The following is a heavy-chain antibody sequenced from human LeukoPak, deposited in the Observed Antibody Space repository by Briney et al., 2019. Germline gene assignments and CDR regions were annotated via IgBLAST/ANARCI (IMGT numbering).Heavy chain of an antibody. V-gene: IGHV4-34*01. J-gene: IGHJ5*02. D-gene: IGHD3-9*01. CDR3: ARGSLRYFDWRFYERNWFDP. CDR1: GGSFSGYY. Sequence: PSETLSLTCAAYGGSFSGYYWSWIRQPPGKGLEWIGEINHSGSTNYNPSLKSRVTISVDTSKNQFSLKLSSVTAADTAVYYCARGSLRYFDWRFYERNWFDPWGQGTLVTVSS. CDR2: INHSGST.